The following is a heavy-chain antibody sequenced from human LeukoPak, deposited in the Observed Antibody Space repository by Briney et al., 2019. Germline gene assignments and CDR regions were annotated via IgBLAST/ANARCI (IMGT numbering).Heavy chain of an antibody. CDR3: ARDSAFGVTAWFDP. CDR1: GGSISSHY. V-gene: IGHV4-59*11. Sequence: SETLSLTCTVSGGSISSHYWSWIRRPPGKGLEWIGYIYYSGSTNYNPSLKSRVTISVDTSKNQFSLKLSSVTAADTAVYYCARDSAFGVTAWFDPWGQGTLVTVSS. CDR2: IYYSGST. D-gene: IGHD3-3*01. J-gene: IGHJ5*02.